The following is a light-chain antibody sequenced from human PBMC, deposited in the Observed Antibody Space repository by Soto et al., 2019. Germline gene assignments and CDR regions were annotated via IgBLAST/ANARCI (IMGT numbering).Light chain of an antibody. CDR1: QDISNY. CDR3: QVYNNGPPG. Sequence: DMQMTQSPSSLSAAVGDIFTITCQASQDISNYLNWYQQKPGKAPKLLIYGASTLQSRVPSRFSGGGSGTEFTLTISGLQIEDLATYYCQVYNNGPPGFGQGTRLEIK. CDR2: GAS. V-gene: IGKV1-27*01. J-gene: IGKJ5*01.